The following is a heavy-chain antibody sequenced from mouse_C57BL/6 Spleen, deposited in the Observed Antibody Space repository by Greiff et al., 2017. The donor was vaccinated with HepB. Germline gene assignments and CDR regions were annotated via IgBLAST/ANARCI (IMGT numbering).Heavy chain of an antibody. CDR2: IYPRSGNT. J-gene: IGHJ2*01. CDR3: ARSVYYYDYGCYFDY. D-gene: IGHD2-4*01. CDR1: GYTFTSYG. Sequence: QVQLQQSGAELARPGASVKLSCKASGYTFTSYGISWVKQRTGQGLEWIGEIYPRSGNTYYNEKFKGKATLTADKSSSTAYMELRSLTSEDSAVYFCARSVYYYDYGCYFDYWGQGTTLTVSS. V-gene: IGHV1-81*01.